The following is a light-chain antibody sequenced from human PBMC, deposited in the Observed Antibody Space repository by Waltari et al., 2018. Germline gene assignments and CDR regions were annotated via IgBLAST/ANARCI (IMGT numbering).Light chain of an antibody. CDR1: SSNIGAGYE. CDR3: QSYDSSLSGWV. CDR2: RND. V-gene: IGLV1-40*01. Sequence: QSVLTQPPSVSGAPGQRVSLSRAGSSSNIGAGYEVHWYQQLPGTAPKRLIYRNDNRPSGVPDRFSGSRSGTSASLAITGLQAEDEADYYCQSYDSSLSGWVFGGGTKLTVL. J-gene: IGLJ3*02.